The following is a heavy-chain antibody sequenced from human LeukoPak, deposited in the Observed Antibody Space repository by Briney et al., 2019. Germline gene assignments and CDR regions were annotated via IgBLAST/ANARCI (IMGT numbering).Heavy chain of an antibody. Sequence: GGSLRLSCAASGFTFSSYGMHWVRQAPGKGLEWVANIKQDGSEKYYVDSVKGRFTISRDNAKNSLYLQMNSLRAEDTAVYYCARDPLKWLQLDYWGQGTLVTVSS. CDR3: ARDPLKWLQLDY. CDR1: GFTFSSYG. V-gene: IGHV3-7*01. D-gene: IGHD5-24*01. J-gene: IGHJ4*02. CDR2: IKQDGSEK.